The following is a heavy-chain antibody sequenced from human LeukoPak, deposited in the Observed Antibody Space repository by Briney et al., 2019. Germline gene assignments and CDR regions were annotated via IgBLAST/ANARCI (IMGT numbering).Heavy chain of an antibody. D-gene: IGHD3-10*01. J-gene: IGHJ6*03. CDR3: ARVRNGIGPAGIMVRAGYYMDV. V-gene: IGHV1-69*05. Sequence: SVKVSCKASGGTFSSYAISWVRQAPGQGLEWMGGIIPIFGTANYAQKFQGRVTITTDESTSTAYMELSSLRSEDTAVYYCARVRNGIGPAGIMVRAGYYMDVWGKGTTVTVSS. CDR1: GGTFSSYA. CDR2: IIPIFGTA.